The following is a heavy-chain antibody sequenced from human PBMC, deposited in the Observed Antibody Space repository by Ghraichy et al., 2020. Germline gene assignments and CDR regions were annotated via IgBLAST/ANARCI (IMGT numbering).Heavy chain of an antibody. V-gene: IGHV4-31*03. CDR3: ARGGPYHSSTYQR. J-gene: IGHJ4*02. D-gene: IGHD6-19*01. CDR2: IHYSGST. CDR1: GGSISSSSYY. Sequence: SETLSLTCTVSGGSISSSSYYWSWIRQLPGKGLEWIGYIHYSGSTYYNPSLQSRVTISLDTSNNQFSLKLSTVTAADTAVYYCARGGPYHSSTYQRWGQGTLVTVSS.